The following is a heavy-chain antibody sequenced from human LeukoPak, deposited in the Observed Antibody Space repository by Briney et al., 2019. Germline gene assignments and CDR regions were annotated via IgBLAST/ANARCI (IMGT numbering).Heavy chain of an antibody. CDR1: GGSVTSTNW. CDR2: VHLDGRT. V-gene: IGHV4-4*02. CDR3: AREGGFYRPLDY. J-gene: IGHJ4*02. Sequence: SGTLSLTCDVSGGSVTSTNWWTWARQPPGKGLEWIGEVHLDGRTNYNPSLKSRLIMSVDLPENHISLKLTSVAAADTAVYYCAREGGFYRPLDYSGQGTLVTVSS. D-gene: IGHD3-3*01.